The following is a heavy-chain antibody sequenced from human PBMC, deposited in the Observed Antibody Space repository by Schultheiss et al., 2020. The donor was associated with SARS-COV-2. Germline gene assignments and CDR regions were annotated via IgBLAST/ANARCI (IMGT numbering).Heavy chain of an antibody. CDR2: IYHSGST. J-gene: IGHJ4*02. D-gene: IGHD6-19*01. CDR1: GYSISSGYY. CDR3: ARGGDGGWSFDY. V-gene: IGHV4-38-2*01. Sequence: SETLSLTCAVSGYSISSGYYWGWIRQPPGKGLEWIGSIYHSGSTYYNPSLKSLVTISVDTSKNQFSLRLSSVTAADTAVYFCARGGDGGWSFDYWGQGTLVTVSS.